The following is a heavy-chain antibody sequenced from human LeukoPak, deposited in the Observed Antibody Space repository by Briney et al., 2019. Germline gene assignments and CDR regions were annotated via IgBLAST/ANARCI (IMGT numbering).Heavy chain of an antibody. J-gene: IGHJ4*02. CDR3: ARVPITVTNPDY. CDR1: GYTFTSYY. CDR2: INPSGGST. Sequence: ASVKVSCKASGYTFTSYYMHWVRQAPGQGLEWMGIINPSGGSTSYAQKFQGRVTMTRDMSTSTVYMELSSLRSEDTAVHYCARVPITVTNPDYWGQGTLVTVSS. V-gene: IGHV1-46*01. D-gene: IGHD4-17*01.